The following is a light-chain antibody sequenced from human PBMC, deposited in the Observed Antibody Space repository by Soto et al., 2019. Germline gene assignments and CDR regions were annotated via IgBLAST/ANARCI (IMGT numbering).Light chain of an antibody. V-gene: IGKV3-15*01. Sequence: EIVMTQSPATLSVSPGERATLSCSASQSVGNNLAWYQQQPGQAPRLLIHGASTRATGVPGRFSGSGSGTEFTLTIASLQSEDFAVYYCQQYHDWPPLTFGGGTKVEIK. CDR3: QQYHDWPPLT. CDR2: GAS. J-gene: IGKJ4*01. CDR1: QSVGNN.